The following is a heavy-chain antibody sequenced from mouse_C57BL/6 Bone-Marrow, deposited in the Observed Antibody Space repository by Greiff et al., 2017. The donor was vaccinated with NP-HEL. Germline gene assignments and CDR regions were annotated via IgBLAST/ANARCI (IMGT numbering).Heavy chain of an antibody. J-gene: IGHJ3*01. CDR3: AMGYYGSSPFAY. CDR2: IDPSDSYT. Sequence: VQLQQSGAELVMPGASVKLSCKASGYTFTSYWMHWVKQRPGQGLEWIGEIDPSDSYTNYNQKVKGKSTLTVDKSSSTAYMQLSRLTSEDSAVYYSAMGYYGSSPFAYWGQGTLVTVSA. V-gene: IGHV1-69*01. CDR1: GYTFTSYW. D-gene: IGHD1-1*01.